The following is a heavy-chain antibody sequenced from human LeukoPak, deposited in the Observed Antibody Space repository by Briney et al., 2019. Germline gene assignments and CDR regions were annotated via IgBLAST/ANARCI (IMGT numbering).Heavy chain of an antibody. V-gene: IGHV6-1*01. Sequence: PSQTLSLTCAISGDSVSSNSTAWNWIRQSPSRGLEWLGRTYYRSKWYNDYTVSVKSRITFNPDTSKNQFSLHLNSVTPEGTAVYYCARKRLSADSFDIWGQGTLVTVSS. J-gene: IGHJ3*02. CDR2: TYYRSKWYN. CDR1: GDSVSSNSTA. CDR3: ARKRLSADSFDI. D-gene: IGHD4/OR15-4a*01.